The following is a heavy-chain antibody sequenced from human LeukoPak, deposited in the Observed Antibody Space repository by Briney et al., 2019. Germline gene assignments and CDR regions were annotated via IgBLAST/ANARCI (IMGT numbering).Heavy chain of an antibody. CDR3: ATTPLTMVRQDY. V-gene: IGHV3-21*01. J-gene: IGHJ4*02. D-gene: IGHD3-10*01. CDR1: GFTFSSYS. Sequence: GGSLRLSCAASGFTFSSYSMNWVRQAPGKGLEWVSSISSSGSYIYYADSVKGRFTISRDNAKNSLYLQMNSLRAEDTAVYYCATTPLTMVRQDYWGQGTLVTVSS. CDR2: ISSSGSYI.